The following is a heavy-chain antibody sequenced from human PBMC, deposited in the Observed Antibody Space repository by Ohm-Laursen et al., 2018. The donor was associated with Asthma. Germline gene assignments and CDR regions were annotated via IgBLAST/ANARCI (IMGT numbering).Heavy chain of an antibody. CDR1: GFSLSTSGVA. J-gene: IGHJ3*01. Sequence: TQTLTLTCSFSGFSLSTSGVAVGWIRQPPGKALEWLALIYWDDDKRYSPSLTSRLTITKDTSKNQVVLTMTNMDPVDTAAYYCAHTVCSSSCYTGFDFWGQGTVVTVSS. D-gene: IGHD2-2*02. CDR3: AHTVCSSSCYTGFDF. V-gene: IGHV2-5*02. CDR2: IYWDDDK.